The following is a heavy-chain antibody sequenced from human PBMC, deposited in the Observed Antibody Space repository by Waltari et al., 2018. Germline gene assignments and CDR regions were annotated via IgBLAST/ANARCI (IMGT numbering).Heavy chain of an antibody. Sequence: QVQLQESGPGLVKPSETLSLPCTVSGGSISSYYWSWIRQPPGKGLEWIGYIYYSGSTNYNPSLKSRVTISVDTSKNQFSLKLSSVTAADTAVYYCARDDHNWFDPWGQGTLVTVSS. V-gene: IGHV4-59*01. CDR3: ARDDHNWFDP. J-gene: IGHJ5*02. CDR1: GGSISSYY. CDR2: IYYSGST.